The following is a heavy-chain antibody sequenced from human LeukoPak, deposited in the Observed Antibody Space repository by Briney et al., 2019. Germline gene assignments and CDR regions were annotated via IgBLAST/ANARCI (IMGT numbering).Heavy chain of an antibody. J-gene: IGHJ4*02. V-gene: IGHV3-30*03. D-gene: IGHD1-1*01. CDR3: ASHRGDYATGYFDY. CDR1: GLTFRNYG. Sequence: PGGSLRLSCAASGLTFRNYGMHWVRQAPGKGVEWVAIISYDGSNKYYADSVKGRFTISKDNSQNTLYLQMNSLRAEDTAVYYCASHRGDYATGYFDYWGQGTLVTVSS. CDR2: ISYDGSNK.